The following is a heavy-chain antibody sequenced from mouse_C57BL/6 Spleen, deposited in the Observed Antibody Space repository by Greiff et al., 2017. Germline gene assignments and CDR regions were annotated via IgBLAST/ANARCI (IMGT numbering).Heavy chain of an antibody. Sequence: QVQLQQPGAELVRPGSSVKLSCKASGYTFTSYTMHWVKQRPGQGLEWIGYINPSSGYTKYNQKFKDKATLTADKSSSTAYMHLSSLTSDDSAVYYCARWDGFDYWGQGTTLTVSS. CDR2: INPSSGYT. V-gene: IGHV1-4*01. CDR3: ARWDGFDY. CDR1: GYTFTSYT. J-gene: IGHJ2*01. D-gene: IGHD2-3*01.